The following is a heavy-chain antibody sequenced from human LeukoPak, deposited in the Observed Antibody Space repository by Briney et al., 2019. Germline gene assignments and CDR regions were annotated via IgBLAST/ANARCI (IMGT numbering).Heavy chain of an antibody. CDR3: AKWDLVLRNFTRLPAGWFDP. CDR2: TFHGGRT. V-gene: IGHV4-38-2*01. D-gene: IGHD3-9*01. J-gene: IGHJ5*02. CDR1: GYFIGSGYY. Sequence: SETLSLTCAVSGYFIGSGYYWGWMRQSPGRGLEWIGNTFHGGRTHYNPSLKSRVTITTDGSKNQFSLRMTSVTAADTAVYYCAKWDLVLRNFTRLPAGWFDPWGHGTLVTVSS.